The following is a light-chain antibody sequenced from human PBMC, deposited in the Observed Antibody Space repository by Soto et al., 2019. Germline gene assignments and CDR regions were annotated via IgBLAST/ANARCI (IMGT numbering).Light chain of an antibody. CDR3: QQYNNWLT. CDR1: QSVSSN. CDR2: GAS. Sequence: EIVMTQSPATLSVSPGERATLSCRASQSVSSNLAWYQQKPGQAPRLLLYGASTRATGIPVRFTGSGSGTEFTLTISSLQSEDFAVYYCQQYNNWLTFGGGTKVEF. J-gene: IGKJ4*01. V-gene: IGKV3-15*01.